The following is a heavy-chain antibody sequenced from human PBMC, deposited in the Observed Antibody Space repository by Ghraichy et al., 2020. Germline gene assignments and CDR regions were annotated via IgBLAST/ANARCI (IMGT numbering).Heavy chain of an antibody. J-gene: IGHJ6*02. CDR2: INHSGST. D-gene: IGHD4-17*01. Sequence: SETLSLTCAVYGGSFSGYYWSWIRQPPGKGLEWIGEINHSGSTNYNPSLKSRVTISVDTSKNQFSLRLSSVTAADTAVYYCARGVSTTVTRRGNWRGYGMDVWGQGTTVTVSS. CDR3: ARGVSTTVTRRGNWRGYGMDV. V-gene: IGHV4-34*01. CDR1: GGSFSGYY.